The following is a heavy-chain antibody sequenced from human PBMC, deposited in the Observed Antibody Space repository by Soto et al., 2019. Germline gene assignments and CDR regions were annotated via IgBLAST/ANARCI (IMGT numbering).Heavy chain of an antibody. J-gene: IGHJ6*01. CDR1: GYIFTDHY. CDR3: ARVRRSTYGVDV. CDR2: INPIRGDT. V-gene: IGHV1-2*02. D-gene: IGHD3-16*01. Sequence: DSVKVCCKASGYIFTDHYIHLVRQAPGQGLEWMGWINPIRGDTDYAQKFQGRVIMTRDTSILTAYMDLSRLKSDDTAVYYCARVRRSTYGVDVWGQGTTVTVSS.